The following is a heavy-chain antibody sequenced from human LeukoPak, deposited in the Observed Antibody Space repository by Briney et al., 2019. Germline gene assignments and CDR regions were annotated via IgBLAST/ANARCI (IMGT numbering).Heavy chain of an antibody. D-gene: IGHD6-19*01. V-gene: IGHV3-11*01. Sequence: PGGSLRLSCAASGFIFSDYYMSWIRQPPGKGLEWVSYISSSGSTIYYADSVKGRFTISRDNAKNSLYLQMNSLRAEDTAVYYCARMAVAGTLFDYWGQGTLVTVSS. CDR3: ARMAVAGTLFDY. CDR1: GFIFSDYY. J-gene: IGHJ4*02. CDR2: ISSSGSTI.